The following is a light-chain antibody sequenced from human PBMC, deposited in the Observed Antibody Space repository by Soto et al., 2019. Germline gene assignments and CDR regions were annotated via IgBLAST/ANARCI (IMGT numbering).Light chain of an antibody. Sequence: QSSLTQPASVSVYPGQSITISCTGTSNDVGGYNYVSWFQQHPGKAPKLLIFEVSNRPSGVSNRFSGSKSGNTASLTISGLQAEDEADYYCSSFTSTSTFVFGTGTKVTVL. V-gene: IGLV2-14*01. J-gene: IGLJ1*01. CDR2: EVS. CDR1: SNDVGGYNY. CDR3: SSFTSTSTFV.